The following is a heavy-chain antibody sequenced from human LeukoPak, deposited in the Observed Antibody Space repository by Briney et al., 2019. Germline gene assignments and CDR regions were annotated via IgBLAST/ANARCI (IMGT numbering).Heavy chain of an antibody. D-gene: IGHD6-6*01. V-gene: IGHV3-7*03. Sequence: GGSLRLSCAASGFTLSFYWMSWVRQAPGKGLEWVANIKQDGSEKYYVDSVVGRFIVSRDNAKNSLYLQMNSLRAEDTAVYYCARDRGAARPNDYWGQGTLVTVSS. CDR2: IKQDGSEK. J-gene: IGHJ4*02. CDR1: GFTLSFYW. CDR3: ARDRGAARPNDY.